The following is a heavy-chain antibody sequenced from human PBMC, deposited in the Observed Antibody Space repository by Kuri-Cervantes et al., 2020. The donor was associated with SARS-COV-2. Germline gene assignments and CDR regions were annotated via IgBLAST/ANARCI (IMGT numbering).Heavy chain of an antibody. V-gene: IGHV1-8*01. Sequence: ASVKVSCKASGYTFTSYDINWVRQATGQGLEWMGWMNPNSGNTGYAQKFQGRVTMTRNTSISTAYMELSSLRSEDTAVYYCSRAPRIGQQLVRRYYFDYWGQGTLVTASS. CDR1: GYTFTSYD. D-gene: IGHD6-13*01. J-gene: IGHJ4*02. CDR3: SRAPRIGQQLVRRYYFDY. CDR2: MNPNSGNT.